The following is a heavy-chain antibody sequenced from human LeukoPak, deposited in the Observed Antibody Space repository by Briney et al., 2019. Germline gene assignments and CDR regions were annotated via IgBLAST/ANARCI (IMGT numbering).Heavy chain of an antibody. CDR1: GGTFSSYA. CDR2: IIPIFGTA. Sequence: SVKVSCKASGGTFSSYAISWVRQAPGQGLEWMGGIIPIFGTANYAQKFQGRVTITADESTSTAYMELSSLRSEDTAVYYCARQAVAGYALIDWGQGTLVTVSS. J-gene: IGHJ4*02. D-gene: IGHD6-19*01. CDR3: ARQAVAGYALID. V-gene: IGHV1-69*13.